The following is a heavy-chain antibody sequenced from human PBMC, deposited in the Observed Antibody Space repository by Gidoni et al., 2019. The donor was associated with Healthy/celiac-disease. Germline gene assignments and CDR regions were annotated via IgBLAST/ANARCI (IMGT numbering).Heavy chain of an antibody. Sequence: EVQLVESGGGLVKPGGSLRLSCAASGFPFSSYSMNWVRQAPGKGLEWVSSISSSSSYIYYADSVKGRFTIPRDNAKNSLYLQMNSLRAEDTAVYYCARFTVGSTYFDYWGQGTLVTVSS. D-gene: IGHD3-10*01. J-gene: IGHJ4*02. V-gene: IGHV3-21*01. CDR2: ISSSSSYI. CDR3: ARFTVGSTYFDY. CDR1: GFPFSSYS.